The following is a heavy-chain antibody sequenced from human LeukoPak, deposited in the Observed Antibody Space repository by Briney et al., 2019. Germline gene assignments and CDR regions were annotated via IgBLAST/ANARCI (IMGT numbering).Heavy chain of an antibody. Sequence: ASVKVSRKSSGYTFTSYGISWVRQAPGQGLEWMGWISAYNGNTNYAQKLQGRVNMTTDTSTSTAYMELRSLRSDDTAVYYCARGARYCSSTSCYTGRGLNWFDPWRQGTLVTVSS. CDR2: ISAYNGNT. D-gene: IGHD2-2*02. CDR3: ARGARYCSSTSCYTGRGLNWFDP. CDR1: GYTFTSYG. J-gene: IGHJ5*02. V-gene: IGHV1-18*01.